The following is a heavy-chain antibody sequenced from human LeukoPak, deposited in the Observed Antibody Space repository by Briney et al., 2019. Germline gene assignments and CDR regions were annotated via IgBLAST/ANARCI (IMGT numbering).Heavy chain of an antibody. CDR1: GGSISSYY. CDR2: IYTSGIT. V-gene: IGHV4-4*07. J-gene: IGHJ5*02. CDR3: ARGLTYYYGSGSYLWFDP. D-gene: IGHD3-10*01. Sequence: SETLSLTCTVSGGSISSYYWSWIRQPAGKGLEWIGRIYTSGITKYNPSLKSRVTMSVDTSENQFSLKLSSVTAADTAVYYCARGLTYYYGSGSYLWFDPWGQGTLVTVSS.